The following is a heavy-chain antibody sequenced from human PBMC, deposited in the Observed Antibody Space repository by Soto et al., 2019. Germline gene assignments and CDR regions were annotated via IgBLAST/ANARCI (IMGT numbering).Heavy chain of an antibody. V-gene: IGHV3-30-3*01. CDR1: GFTFSSYA. CDR3: ARAERGNSWHDH. J-gene: IGHJ5*02. Sequence: GGSLRLSCAASGFTFSSYAMHWVRQAPGKGLEWVAVISYDGSNKNYADSVKGRFTISRDNSKNTLYLQMNSLRGEDTALYYCARAERGNSWHDHWGQGTLVTVSS. CDR2: ISYDGSNK.